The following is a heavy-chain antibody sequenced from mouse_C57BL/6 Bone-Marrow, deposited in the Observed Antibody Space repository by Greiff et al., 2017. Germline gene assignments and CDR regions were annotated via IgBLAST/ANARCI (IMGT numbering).Heavy chain of an antibody. CDR3: TTYYGSSGDY. D-gene: IGHD1-1*01. CDR2: IDPENGDT. J-gene: IGHJ2*01. Sequence: VHVKQSGAELVRPGASVKLSCTASGFNIKDDYMHWVKQRPEQGLEWIGWIDPENGDTEYASKFQGKATITADTSSNTAYLQLSSLTSEDTAVYYCTTYYGSSGDYWGQGTTLTVSS. CDR1: GFNIKDDY. V-gene: IGHV14-4*01.